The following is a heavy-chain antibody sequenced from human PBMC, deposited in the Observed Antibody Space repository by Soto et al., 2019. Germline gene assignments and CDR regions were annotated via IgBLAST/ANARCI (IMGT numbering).Heavy chain of an antibody. J-gene: IGHJ4*02. Sequence: SVKVSCKASGGSFGNSAINWVRQTPGQGLEWLGGFIPVYRTLNYAQKFQGRVTITADESTGTAYMTLSSLASDDTAAYYCATGVVWIGYFTVDSWGQGTRVTVSS. CDR3: ATGVVWIGYFTVDS. CDR2: FIPVYRTL. V-gene: IGHV1-69*13. CDR1: GGSFGNSA. D-gene: IGHD3-3*01.